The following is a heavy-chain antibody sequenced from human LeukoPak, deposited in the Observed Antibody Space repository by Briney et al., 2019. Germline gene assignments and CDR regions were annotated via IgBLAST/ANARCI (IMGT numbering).Heavy chain of an antibody. CDR2: LYIGRGT. V-gene: IGHV4-4*07. Sequence: PSETLSLTCTVSGGSITNYYWTWIRQPAGKGLEWIGRLYIGRGTDYNPSLKSRVTMSVDTSNNHFSLKLTSVTAADTATYYCARESRVLIGDGYYLDSWGPGTLVTVSS. J-gene: IGHJ4*02. CDR3: ARESRVLIGDGYYLDS. CDR1: GGSITNYY. D-gene: IGHD3-3*01.